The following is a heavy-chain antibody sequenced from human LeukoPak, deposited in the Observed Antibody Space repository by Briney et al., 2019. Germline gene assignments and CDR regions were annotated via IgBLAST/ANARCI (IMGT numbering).Heavy chain of an antibody. V-gene: IGHV1-18*01. CDR1: GYTFTNYG. CDR3: ARESYYYDSSGYYYRYFQH. CDR2: ISAYNGNT. D-gene: IGHD3-22*01. Sequence: ASVTVSFKASGYTFTNYGISWVRQAPGQGLEWMGWISAYNGNTNYAQKLQGRVTMTTDTSTSTAYMELRSLRSDDTAVYYCARESYYYDSSGYYYRYFQHWGQGTLVTVSS. J-gene: IGHJ1*01.